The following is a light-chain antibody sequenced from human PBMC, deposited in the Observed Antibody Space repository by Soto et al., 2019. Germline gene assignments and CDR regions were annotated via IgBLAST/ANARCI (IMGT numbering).Light chain of an antibody. CDR1: QSVSSN. CDR2: GAS. J-gene: IGKJ2*01. V-gene: IGKV3-15*01. CDR3: QQYNNWPPMYT. Sequence: EIVMTQSPATLSVSPGERATLSCRASQSVSSNLAWNQQKPGQAPRLLIYGASTRATGIPARFSGGGSGTEFTLTISSLQSEDFAVYYCQQYNNWPPMYTFGQGTKLEIK.